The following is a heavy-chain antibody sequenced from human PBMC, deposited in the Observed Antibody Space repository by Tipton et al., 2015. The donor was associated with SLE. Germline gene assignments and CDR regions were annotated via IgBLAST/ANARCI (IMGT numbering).Heavy chain of an antibody. CDR3: ARPSDYAAGNSAFDI. D-gene: IGHD4/OR15-4a*01. Sequence: QLVQSGAEVKEPGESLKISCKGSGYNFPTLWIAWVRQMPGKGLEWMGVIYPDDSDTRYSPSFQGQVTISADKSISTAYLQWSSLKASDTAMYYCARPSDYAAGNSAFDIWGQGTMVTVSS. V-gene: IGHV5-51*03. CDR2: IYPDDSDT. CDR1: GYNFPTLW. J-gene: IGHJ3*02.